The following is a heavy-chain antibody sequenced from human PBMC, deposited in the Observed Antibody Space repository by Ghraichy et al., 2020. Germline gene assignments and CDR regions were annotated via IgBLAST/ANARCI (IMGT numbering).Heavy chain of an antibody. CDR2: ISRDSIHI. Sequence: GGSLRLSCAASGFTFSSYTMTWIRQAPGKGLEWVSSISRDSIHIHYADSMEGRFTISRDNARSSLFLQMNSLRAEDTAVYYCAKAKDYYDSSGYYFQSWGQGTLVTVSS. CDR3: AKAKDYYDSSGYYFQS. V-gene: IGHV3-21*01. D-gene: IGHD3-22*01. J-gene: IGHJ4*02. CDR1: GFTFSSYT.